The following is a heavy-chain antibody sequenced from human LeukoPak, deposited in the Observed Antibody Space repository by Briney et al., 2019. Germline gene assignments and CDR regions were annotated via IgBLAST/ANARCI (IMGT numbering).Heavy chain of an antibody. D-gene: IGHD3-3*01. CDR2: INPNSGGT. CDR1: GYTFTGYY. J-gene: IGHJ4*02. V-gene: IGHV1-2*02. Sequence: ASVKVSCKASGYTFTGYYMHWVRQAPGQGLEWMGWINPNSGGTNYAQKFQGRVTMTRDTSIGTAYMELSRLRSDDTAVYYCARGPYYDFWSGYYGYWGQGTLVTVSS. CDR3: ARGPYYDFWSGYYGY.